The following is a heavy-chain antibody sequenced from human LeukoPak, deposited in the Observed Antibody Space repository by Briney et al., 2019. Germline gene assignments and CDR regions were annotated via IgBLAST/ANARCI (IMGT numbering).Heavy chain of an antibody. V-gene: IGHV3-21*01. CDR3: ATDPARSSWYFDY. Sequence: GGSLRLSCIASGFSFVSYRMHWVRQAPGKGLEWVSSISSSSSYIYYADSVKGRFTISRDNAKNSLYLQMNSLRAEDTAVYYCATDPARSSWYFDYWGQGTLVTVSS. J-gene: IGHJ4*02. D-gene: IGHD6-13*01. CDR2: ISSSSSYI. CDR1: GFSFVSYR.